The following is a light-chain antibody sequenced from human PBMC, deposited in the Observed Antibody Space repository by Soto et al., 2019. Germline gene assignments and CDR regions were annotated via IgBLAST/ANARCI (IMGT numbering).Light chain of an antibody. V-gene: IGKV3-15*01. Sequence: IVMTQSPATLSVSPGERATLSCRASQSVTSNLAWYQQKPGQAPRLLIYDASTRATGIPARFSGSGSGTEFTLTISSLQSEDFAVYYCQQYGSSPETFGQGTKVDIK. CDR3: QQYGSSPET. CDR2: DAS. CDR1: QSVTSN. J-gene: IGKJ1*01.